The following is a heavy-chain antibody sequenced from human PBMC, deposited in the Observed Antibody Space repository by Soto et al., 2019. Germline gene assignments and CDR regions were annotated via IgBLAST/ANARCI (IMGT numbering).Heavy chain of an antibody. Sequence: GGSLRLSCAASGFTFSSYGMHWVRQAPGKGLEWVAVIWYDGSNKYYADSVKGRFTISRDNSKNTLYLQMNSLRAEDTAVYYCASAGIMRARYYYYGLDVWGQGTTVTVSS. CDR1: GFTFSSYG. J-gene: IGHJ6*02. CDR3: ASAGIMRARYYYYGLDV. D-gene: IGHD6-13*01. CDR2: IWYDGSNK. V-gene: IGHV3-33*01.